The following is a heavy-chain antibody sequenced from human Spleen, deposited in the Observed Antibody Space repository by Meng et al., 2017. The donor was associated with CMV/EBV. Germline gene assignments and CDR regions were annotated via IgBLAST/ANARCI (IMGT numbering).Heavy chain of an antibody. CDR1: GGSISSGDYY. Sequence: QESGPGLVKPSQTLSLTCTVPGGSISSGDYYWTWIRQRPGKGLEWIGYIYYSGSPYYNPSLKIRVTISVDTSQNQFSLKLSYVTAADTAVYYFARAAIEDTFDYWGQGTLVTVSS. D-gene: IGHD2/OR15-2a*01. V-gene: IGHV4-30-4*08. J-gene: IGHJ4*02. CDR2: IYYSGSP. CDR3: ARAAIEDTFDY.